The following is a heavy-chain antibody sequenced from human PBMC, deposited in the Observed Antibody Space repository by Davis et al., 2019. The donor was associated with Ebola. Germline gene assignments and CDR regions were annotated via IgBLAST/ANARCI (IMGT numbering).Heavy chain of an antibody. CDR3: ARDFGYCSGGSCSEEY. CDR1: GYSFTSYA. Sequence: AASVKVSCKTSGYSFTSYAVQWVRQAPGQTLEWMGWINAGNGNTKYSQNFQDRLTITSYTSASTAYMELSSLRSEDTAVYYCARDFGYCSGGSCSEEYWGQGTLVTVSS. J-gene: IGHJ4*02. CDR2: INAGNGNT. V-gene: IGHV1-3*01. D-gene: IGHD2-15*01.